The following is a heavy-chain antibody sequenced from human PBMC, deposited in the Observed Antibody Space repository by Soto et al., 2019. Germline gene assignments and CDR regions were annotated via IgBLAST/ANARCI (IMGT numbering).Heavy chain of an antibody. CDR2: ISGSGGST. Sequence: GGSLRLSCAASGFTFSSYAMSWVRQAPGKGLEWVSAISGSGGSTYYADSVKGRFTISRDNSKNTLYLQMNSLRAEDTAVYYCAKDREYQLLWGPNWFDPWGQGTLVTVSS. CDR3: AKDREYQLLWGPNWFDP. D-gene: IGHD2-2*01. CDR1: GFTFSSYA. J-gene: IGHJ5*02. V-gene: IGHV3-23*01.